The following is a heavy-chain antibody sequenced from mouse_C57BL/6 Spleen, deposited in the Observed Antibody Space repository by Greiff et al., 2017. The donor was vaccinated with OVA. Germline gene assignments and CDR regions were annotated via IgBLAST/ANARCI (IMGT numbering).Heavy chain of an antibody. D-gene: IGHD1-1*01. CDR3: ATPYYYGSSTYAMDY. J-gene: IGHJ4*01. CDR1: GYTFTDYN. CDR2: INPNNGGT. V-gene: IGHV1-22*01. Sequence: VQLQQSGPELVKPGASVKMSCKASGYTFTDYNMHWVKQSHGKSLEWIGYINPNNGGTSYNQKFKGKATLTVNKSSSTAYMELRSLTSEDSAVXDCATPYYYGSSTYAMDYWGQGTSVTVSS.